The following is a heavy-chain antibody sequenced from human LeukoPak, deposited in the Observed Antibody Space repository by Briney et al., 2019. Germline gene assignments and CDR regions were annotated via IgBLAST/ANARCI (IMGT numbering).Heavy chain of an antibody. Sequence: GGSLRLSCAASEFTFSSYWMHWVRQAPGKGLVWVSRINSDGSSTSYADSVKGRFTISRDNAKNPLYLQMNSLRVEDTAVYYCARESATVVNLDYWGQGTLVTVS. V-gene: IGHV3-74*01. D-gene: IGHD4-23*01. CDR2: INSDGSST. CDR1: EFTFSSYW. J-gene: IGHJ4*02. CDR3: ARESATVVNLDY.